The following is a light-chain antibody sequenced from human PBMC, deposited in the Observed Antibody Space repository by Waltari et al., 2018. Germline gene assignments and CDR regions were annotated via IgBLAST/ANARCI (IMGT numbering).Light chain of an antibody. CDR1: QNIDNY. Sequence: DIQMTQSPSSLSASVGDRVIITCRASQNIDNYLNWYQQKPGKAPKLLIYASSNLQSGVPSSFSGDGSGTDFTLTISTLQPADFATYYCQQSSSSPITFGPGTKVDVK. CDR3: QQSSSSPIT. J-gene: IGKJ3*01. V-gene: IGKV1-39*01. CDR2: ASS.